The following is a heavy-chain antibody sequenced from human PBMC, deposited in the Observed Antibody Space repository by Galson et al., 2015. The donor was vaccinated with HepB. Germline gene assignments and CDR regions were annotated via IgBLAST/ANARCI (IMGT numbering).Heavy chain of an antibody. CDR2: ISTTSDNK. J-gene: IGHJ4*02. V-gene: IGHV3-48*01. CDR1: GFTFSSYT. D-gene: IGHD1-26*01. CDR3: TRIALSGSYWYFDY. Sequence: SLRLSCAASGFTFSSYTMHWVRQAPGKGLEWISYISTTSDNKFSADSVKGRFIISRDNAKNLLYLQMNGLRAEDTAVYYCTRIALSGSYWYFDYWGQGSLVTVSS.